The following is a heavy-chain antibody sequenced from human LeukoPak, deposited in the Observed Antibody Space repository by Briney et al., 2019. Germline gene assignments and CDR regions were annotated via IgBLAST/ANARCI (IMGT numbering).Heavy chain of an antibody. CDR3: AKDEEWFGDLPGRNFDY. D-gene: IGHD3-10*01. V-gene: IGHV3-23*01. CDR1: GFTFSSYA. Sequence: GGSLRLSCAASGFTFSSYAMSWVRQAPGKGLECVSAISGRCGSTYYADAVKGRVTISRDNSKNTLYLQMNSLRAEDTAVYYCAKDEEWFGDLPGRNFDYWGQGTLVTVSS. CDR2: ISGRCGST. J-gene: IGHJ4*02.